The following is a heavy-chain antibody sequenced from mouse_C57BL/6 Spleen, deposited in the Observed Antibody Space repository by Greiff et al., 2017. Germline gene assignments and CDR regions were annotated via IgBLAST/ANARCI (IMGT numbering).Heavy chain of an antibody. D-gene: IGHD3-3*01. J-gene: IGHJ1*03. V-gene: IGHV3-6*01. CDR2: ISDDGSN. CDR1: GYSITSGYY. CDR3: ARKDGDRYFDV. Sequence: EVKLQESGPGLVKPSQSLSITCSVTGYSITSGYYWNWIRQIPGNKLEWMGYISDDGSNNYNPSLKNPIAITRDTSKTQFFLKLNSVTTEDTATYYCARKDGDRYFDVWGTGTTVTVSS.